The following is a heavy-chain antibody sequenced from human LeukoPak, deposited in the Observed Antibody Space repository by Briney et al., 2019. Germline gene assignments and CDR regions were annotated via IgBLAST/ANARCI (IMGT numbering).Heavy chain of an antibody. J-gene: IGHJ4*02. CDR3: ARGIGADFDY. V-gene: IGHV4-39*07. CDR2: IYHSGST. D-gene: IGHD4/OR15-4a*01. Sequence: KASETLSLTCTVSGGSISTSDYYWGWIRQPPGKGLEWIGSIYHSGSTYYNPSLKSRVTISVDTSKNQFSLKLSSVTAADTAVYYCARGIGADFDYWGQGTLVTVSS. CDR1: GGSISTSDYY.